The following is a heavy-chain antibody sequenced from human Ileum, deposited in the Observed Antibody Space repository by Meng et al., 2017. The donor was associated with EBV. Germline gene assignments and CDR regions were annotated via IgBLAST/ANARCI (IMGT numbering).Heavy chain of an antibody. CDR2: IFYRGNT. Sequence: LQPPGSGPRLVRPSETLSLTCSVSGDSMSSSNYYWGWIRQSPGKALECIGTIFYRGNTFYNPSLKTRLTISVDTSKNEFSLNLKSVTAADTAVYYCVSAYDYGDYEAFAYWGLGSLVTVSS. V-gene: IGHV4-39*07. CDR1: GDSMSSSNYY. D-gene: IGHD4-17*01. J-gene: IGHJ4*02. CDR3: VSAYDYGDYEAFAY.